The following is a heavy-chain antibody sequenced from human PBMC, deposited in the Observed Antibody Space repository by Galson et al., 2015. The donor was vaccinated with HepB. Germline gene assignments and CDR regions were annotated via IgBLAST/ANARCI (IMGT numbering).Heavy chain of an antibody. D-gene: IGHD2-21*01. Sequence: SLRLSCAASGFTFSSYGMHWVRQAPGKGLEWVAVISYDGSNKYYADSVKGRFTISRDNSKNTLYLQMNSLRAEDTAVYYCAKGPIGVNYYYYGMDVWGQGTTVTVSS. CDR1: GFTFSSYG. V-gene: IGHV3-30*18. CDR2: ISYDGSNK. CDR3: AKGPIGVNYYYYGMDV. J-gene: IGHJ6*02.